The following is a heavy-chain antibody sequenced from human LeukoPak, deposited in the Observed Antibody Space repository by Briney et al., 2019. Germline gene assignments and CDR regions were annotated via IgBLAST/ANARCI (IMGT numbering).Heavy chain of an antibody. Sequence: GGSLRLSCAASGFTFSSYGMHWVRQAPGKGLEWVAVISYDGSNKYYADSVKGRFTISRDNSKNTLYLQMNSLRAEDTAVYYCAKDGIAPFDYWGQGTLVTVS. D-gene: IGHD6-13*01. CDR3: AKDGIAPFDY. CDR2: ISYDGSNK. J-gene: IGHJ4*02. V-gene: IGHV3-30*18. CDR1: GFTFSSYG.